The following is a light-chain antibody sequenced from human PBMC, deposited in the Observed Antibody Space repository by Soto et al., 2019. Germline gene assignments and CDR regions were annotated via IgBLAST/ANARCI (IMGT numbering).Light chain of an antibody. Sequence: QSVLTQPPSVSGAPGQGVTISCTGSSSNIGAGYDVHWYQQLPGTAPKLLIYDNSNRPSGVPDRFSGSKSGTSASLAITGLQAEDEADYYCQSYDSSPSGYVFGTGTKVTAL. CDR2: DNS. V-gene: IGLV1-40*01. CDR3: QSYDSSPSGYV. CDR1: SSNIGAGYD. J-gene: IGLJ1*01.